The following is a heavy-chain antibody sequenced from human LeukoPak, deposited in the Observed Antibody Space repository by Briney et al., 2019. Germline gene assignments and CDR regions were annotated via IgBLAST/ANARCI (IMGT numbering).Heavy chain of an antibody. CDR1: GFTFSSYG. Sequence: PGGSLRLSCAASGFTFSSYGMSWARQAPGKGLEWVSAVSDSGGTTHYADSVKGRLTISRDNSKNMLYLQMRSLTVEDTAVYYCAKANWAAAPPAYLQHWGQGTLVTVS. CDR2: VSDSGGTT. D-gene: IGHD6-13*01. CDR3: AKANWAAAPPAYLQH. J-gene: IGHJ1*01. V-gene: IGHV3-23*01.